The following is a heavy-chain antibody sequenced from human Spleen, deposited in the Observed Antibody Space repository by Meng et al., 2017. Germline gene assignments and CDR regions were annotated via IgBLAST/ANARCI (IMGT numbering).Heavy chain of an antibody. CDR1: GDSISSSDSY. V-gene: IGHV4-39*01. J-gene: IGHJ5*02. Sequence: QPQLPESGPGLVKPSETPSRTCIFSGDSISSSDSYWGWLRQSPGQGLEWIGSIGHSGFTYYTPSLESRVTVSVDTSRSQFSLELTSVTAADTAVYYCVRSRAWVRTGFDPWGQGTLVTVSS. CDR2: IGHSGFT. D-gene: IGHD1/OR15-1a*01. CDR3: VRSRAWVRTGFDP.